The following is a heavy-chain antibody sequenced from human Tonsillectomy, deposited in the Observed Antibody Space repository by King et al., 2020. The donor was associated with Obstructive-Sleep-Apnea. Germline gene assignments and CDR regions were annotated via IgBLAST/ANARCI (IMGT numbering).Heavy chain of an antibody. D-gene: IGHD2-2*01. CDR1: GFTFSNAW. J-gene: IGHJ6*02. CDR2: IKSKTDGGTT. CDR3: TTVYCSSTSCYGGYYYGMDV. Sequence: VQLVESGGGLVKPGGSLRLSCAASGFTFSNAWMSWVRQAPGKGLEWVGRIKSKTDGGTTDYAAPVKGRFTISRDDSKNTRFLQMNSLKTEDTAVYYCTTVYCSSTSCYGGYYYGMDVWGQGTTVTVSS. V-gene: IGHV3-15*01.